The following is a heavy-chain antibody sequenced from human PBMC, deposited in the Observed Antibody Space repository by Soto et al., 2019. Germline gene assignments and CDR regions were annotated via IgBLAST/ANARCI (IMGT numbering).Heavy chain of an antibody. CDR3: AKDAQSRVLLWFGELFHGMDV. V-gene: IGHV4-59*01. D-gene: IGHD3-10*01. CDR1: GGSISSYY. CDR2: IYYSGST. J-gene: IGHJ6*02. Sequence: PSETLSLTCTVSGGSISSYYWSWIRQPPGNGLEWIGYIYYSGSTNYNPSLKSRVTISVDTSKNQFSLKLSSVTAADTAVYYCAKDAQSRVLLWFGELFHGMDVWGQGTTVTVS.